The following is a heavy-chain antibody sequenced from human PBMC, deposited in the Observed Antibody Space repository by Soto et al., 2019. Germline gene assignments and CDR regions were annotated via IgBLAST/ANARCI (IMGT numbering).Heavy chain of an antibody. J-gene: IGHJ4*02. CDR1: GGTFSSYA. CDR3: ARDVLGPSFSVGFDY. CDR2: IIPIFGTA. V-gene: IGHV1-69*13. D-gene: IGHD1-26*01. Sequence: SVKVSCKASGGTFSSYAISWVRQAPGQGLEWMGGIIPIFGTANYAQKFQGRVTITADESTSTAYMELSSLRSEDTAVYYCARDVLGPSFSVGFDYWGQGTLVTAPQ.